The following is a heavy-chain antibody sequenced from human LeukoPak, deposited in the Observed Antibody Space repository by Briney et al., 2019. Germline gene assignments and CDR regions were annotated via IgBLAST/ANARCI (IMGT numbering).Heavy chain of an antibody. J-gene: IGHJ4*02. Sequence: GASVKVSCKVSGYTLTELSMHWVRQAPGKGLEWMGGFDPEDGETIYAQKFQGRVTMTEDTSTDTAYMELSSLRTEDTAVYYCATYYDILTGFPGWGQGTLVTVSS. CDR1: GYTLTELS. V-gene: IGHV1-24*01. CDR3: ATYYDILTGFPG. D-gene: IGHD3-9*01. CDR2: FDPEDGET.